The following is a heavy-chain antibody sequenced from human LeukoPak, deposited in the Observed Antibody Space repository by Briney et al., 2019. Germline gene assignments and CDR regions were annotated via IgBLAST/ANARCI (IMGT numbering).Heavy chain of an antibody. CDR3: ARRPITMVRGVPGWFDP. CDR2: IYPLDSDT. J-gene: IGHJ5*02. CDR1: GYSFTSYW. D-gene: IGHD3-10*01. Sequence: GESLKISCKGSGYSFTSYWIGWVRQMPGKGLEWMGIIYPLDSDTRYSPSFQGQVTISADKSISTSYLQWSSLTASGTAIYYRARRPITMVRGVPGWFDPWGQGTLVTVSS. V-gene: IGHV5-51*01.